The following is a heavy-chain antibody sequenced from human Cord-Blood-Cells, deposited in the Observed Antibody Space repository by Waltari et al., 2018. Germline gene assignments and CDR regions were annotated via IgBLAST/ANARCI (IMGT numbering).Heavy chain of an antibody. D-gene: IGHD2-2*01. CDR2: INHSGST. J-gene: IGHJ6*02. Sequence: QVQLQQWGAGLLKPSETLSLTCAVYGGSFSGYYWSWIRQPPGKGLEWIGEINHSGSTNYNPALKCRVTISVDTSKNQFSLKLSSVTAADTAVYYCARGSDIVVVPAAINYYYYGMDVWGQGTTVTVSS. CDR3: ARGSDIVVVPAAINYYYYGMDV. V-gene: IGHV4-34*01. CDR1: GGSFSGYY.